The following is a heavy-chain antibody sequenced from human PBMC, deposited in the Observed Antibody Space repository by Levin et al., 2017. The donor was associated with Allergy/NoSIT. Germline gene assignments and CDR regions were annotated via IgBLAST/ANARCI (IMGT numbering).Heavy chain of an antibody. D-gene: IGHD3-3*01. J-gene: IGHJ4*02. CDR3: ARGAIFGVVIPPHFDY. CDR2: IIPIFGTA. CDR1: GGTFSSYA. Sequence: PRASVKVSCKASGGTFSSYAISWVRQAPGQGLEWMGGIIPIFGTANYAQKFQGRVTITADESTSTAYMELSSLRSEDTAVYYCARGAIFGVVIPPHFDYWGQGTLVTVSS. V-gene: IGHV1-69*13.